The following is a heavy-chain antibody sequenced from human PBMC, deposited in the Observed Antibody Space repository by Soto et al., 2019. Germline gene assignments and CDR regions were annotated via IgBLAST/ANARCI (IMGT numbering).Heavy chain of an antibody. CDR3: AKDAYGDYIYYYYCMDV. CDR2: ISGSGGST. V-gene: IGHV3-23*01. CDR1: GFTFSSYA. D-gene: IGHD4-17*01. J-gene: IGHJ6*02. Sequence: EVQLLESGGGLVQPGGSLRLSCAASGFTFSSYAMSWVRQAPGKGLEWVSAISGSGGSTYYADSGKGQFTISRDNSKNTLYLQMNSLRAYDTAVYYCAKDAYGDYIYYYYCMDVWGQGTTVTVSS.